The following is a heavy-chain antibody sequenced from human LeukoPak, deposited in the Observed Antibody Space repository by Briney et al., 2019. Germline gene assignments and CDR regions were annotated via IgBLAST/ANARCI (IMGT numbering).Heavy chain of an antibody. V-gene: IGHV1-46*01. D-gene: IGHD6-19*01. J-gene: IGHJ4*02. Sequence: ASVKVSCKASGYTFTNYYMHWVRQAPGQGLEWMGIINPSGGSTSYAQKFQGRVTMTRDMSTSTVYMELSSLRSEDTAVYYCARDAVAMEAFDYWGQGTLVAVSS. CDR1: GYTFTNYY. CDR3: ARDAVAMEAFDY. CDR2: INPSGGST.